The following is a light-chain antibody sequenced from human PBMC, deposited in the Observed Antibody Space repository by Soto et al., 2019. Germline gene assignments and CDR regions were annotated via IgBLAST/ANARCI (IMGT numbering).Light chain of an antibody. V-gene: IGKV1-39*01. J-gene: IGKJ5*01. CDR1: QATGNY. CDR3: QQCHATPLS. CDR2: GAT. Sequence: DIQMTQSPSSLSASVGDRVTITCRASQATGNYLNWYQQKPGKAPNLLIFGATTLQSGVPSRFSGSGYGTNFTLIISVLQPEDFAIYYCQQCHATPLSFGQGTRL.